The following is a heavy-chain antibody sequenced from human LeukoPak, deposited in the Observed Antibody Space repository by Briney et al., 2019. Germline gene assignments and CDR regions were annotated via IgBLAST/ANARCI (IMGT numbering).Heavy chain of an antibody. J-gene: IGHJ4*02. Sequence: GGSLRLSCAASGFTFSKYWMLWVRQAPGKGLESVSRINTDGTVTTYADSVKGRFTVSGDNADNIMFLQMNSVRDEDTAVYYCATKQWLAPPPDSWGQGTPVTVSS. V-gene: IGHV3-74*01. D-gene: IGHD6-19*01. CDR2: INTDGTVT. CDR1: GFTFSKYW. CDR3: ATKQWLAPPPDS.